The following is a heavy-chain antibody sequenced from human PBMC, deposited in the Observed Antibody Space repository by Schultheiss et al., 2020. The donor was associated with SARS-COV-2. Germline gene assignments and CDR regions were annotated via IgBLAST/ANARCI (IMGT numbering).Heavy chain of an antibody. V-gene: IGHV3-21*01. CDR1: GFTFSSYS. CDR2: ISSSSSYI. Sequence: GGSLRLSCAASGFTFSSYSMNWVRQAPGKGLEWVSSISSSSSYIYYADSVKGRFTISRDNAKNSLYLQMNSLRAEDTAVYYCVNGYCSSSSCYWVDFDYWGQGTLVTVSS. CDR3: VNGYCSSSSCYWVDFDY. D-gene: IGHD2-2*01. J-gene: IGHJ4*02.